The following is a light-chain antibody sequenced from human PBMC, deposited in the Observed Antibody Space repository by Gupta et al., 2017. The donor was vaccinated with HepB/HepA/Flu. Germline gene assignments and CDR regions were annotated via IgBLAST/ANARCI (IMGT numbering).Light chain of an antibody. CDR3: HHYYTCPLT. CDR1: QSISTY. V-gene: IGKV3-11*01. Sequence: VLTQSPATLSLSPGDRSTLSCRASQSISTYLAWHQHKPGQAPRLLIYDASNSATAFPARFSGTGSGLAFILTVIRRQPEAFAVYYCHHYYTCPLTFGPGTTVEIK. CDR2: DAS. J-gene: IGKJ4*01.